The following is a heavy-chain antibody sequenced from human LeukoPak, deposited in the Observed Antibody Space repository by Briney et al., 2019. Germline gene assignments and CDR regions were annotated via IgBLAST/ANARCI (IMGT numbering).Heavy chain of an antibody. CDR2: ISYDGSNK. CDR3: AKGYYADYGDH. CDR1: GFTFSSYG. J-gene: IGHJ4*02. D-gene: IGHD4-17*01. Sequence: GRSLRLSCAASGFTFSSYGMHWVRQAPGQGLEWVAVISYDGSNKYYADSVKGRFTISRDNSKNTLYLQMNSLRVEDTAVYYCAKGYYADYGDHWGQGTLVTVSS. V-gene: IGHV3-30*18.